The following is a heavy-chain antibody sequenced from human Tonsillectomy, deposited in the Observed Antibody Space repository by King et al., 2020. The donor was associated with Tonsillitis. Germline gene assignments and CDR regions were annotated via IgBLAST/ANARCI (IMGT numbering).Heavy chain of an antibody. J-gene: IGHJ4*02. D-gene: IGHD1-14*01. CDR2: IYDSGST. Sequence: VQLQESGPGLVKPSETLSLTCTVSGGSITSHYWSWLRQPPGKGLEWIGYIYDSGSTNYNPSLKSRATISVDTSKNQFSLKLRSVTAADTAVYYCARDPTGRGYFDYWGQGTQVTVSS. CDR3: ARDPTGRGYFDY. V-gene: IGHV4-59*11. CDR1: GGSITSHY.